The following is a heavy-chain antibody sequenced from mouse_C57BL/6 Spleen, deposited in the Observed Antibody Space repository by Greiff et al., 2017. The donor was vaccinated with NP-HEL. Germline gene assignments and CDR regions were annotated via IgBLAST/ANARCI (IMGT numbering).Heavy chain of an antibody. Sequence: LVESEGGLVQPGSSMKLSCIASGFTFSDYYMAWVRQVPEKGLEWVANITYDGSSTYYLDSLKSRFIISRDNAKNILYLQMSSLKSEDTATYYCARDEGYYYGSSYGYFDVWGTGTTVTVSS. V-gene: IGHV5-16*01. CDR2: ITYDGSST. CDR3: ARDEGYYYGSSYGYFDV. D-gene: IGHD1-1*01. J-gene: IGHJ1*03. CDR1: GFTFSDYY.